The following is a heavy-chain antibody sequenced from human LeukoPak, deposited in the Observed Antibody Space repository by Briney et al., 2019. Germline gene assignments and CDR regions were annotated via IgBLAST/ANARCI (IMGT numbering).Heavy chain of an antibody. J-gene: IGHJ4*02. CDR2: INHNGNVN. V-gene: IGHV3-7*01. CDR3: ARVRSFFYDDSGYYYPKYYFDY. Sequence: PGGSLRLSCAASGFTFSSYWMNWARQAPGKGLEWVASINHNGNVNYYVDSVKGRFTISRDNAKNSLFLQMNSLRAEDTAVYFCARVRSFFYDDSGYYYPKYYFDYWGQGALVTVSS. CDR1: GFTFSSYW. D-gene: IGHD3-22*01.